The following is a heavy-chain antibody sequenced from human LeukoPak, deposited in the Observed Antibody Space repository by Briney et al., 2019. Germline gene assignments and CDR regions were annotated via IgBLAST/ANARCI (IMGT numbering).Heavy chain of an antibody. CDR3: ARAVGTTAYYYYGMDV. D-gene: IGHD1-26*01. CDR2: INTDGST. V-gene: IGHV3-74*01. J-gene: IGHJ6*02. Sequence: PPGGSLRLSCAASGFAFGHYRMHWVRQAPGKGLVWVSTINTDGSTTYADSVKGRFTVSRDNAKNSLYLQMNSLRAEDTAVYYCARAVGTTAYYYYGMDVWGQGTTVTVSS. CDR1: GFAFGHYR.